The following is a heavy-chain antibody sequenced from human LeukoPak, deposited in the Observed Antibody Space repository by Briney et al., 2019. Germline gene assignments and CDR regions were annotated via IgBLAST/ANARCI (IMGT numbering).Heavy chain of an antibody. CDR3: ARAVGYSGYQSFDY. V-gene: IGHV3-23*01. CDR2: IRGSGGTP. D-gene: IGHD5-12*01. J-gene: IGHJ4*02. CDR1: GFTFSNYA. Sequence: GGSLRLSCAASGFTFSNYAMAWVRQAPGKGLEWVSGIRGSGGTPYYADSVKGRFTISRDNSKNTLYLQMNSLRAEDTAAYYCARAVGYSGYQSFDYWGQGTLVTVSS.